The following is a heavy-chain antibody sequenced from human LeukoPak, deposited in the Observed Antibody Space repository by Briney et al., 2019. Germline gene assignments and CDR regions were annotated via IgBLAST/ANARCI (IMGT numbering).Heavy chain of an antibody. J-gene: IGHJ6*03. CDR1: GGSISSGSYY. CDR3: ASNRVVPAGLYYYYYMDV. V-gene: IGHV4-61*02. D-gene: IGHD2-2*01. Sequence: SETLSLICTVPGGSISSGSYYWSWIRQPAGKGLEWIGRIYTSGSTNYNPSLKSRVTISVDTSKNQFSLKLSSVTAADTAVYYCASNRVVPAGLYYYYYMDVWGKGTTVTVSS. CDR2: IYTSGST.